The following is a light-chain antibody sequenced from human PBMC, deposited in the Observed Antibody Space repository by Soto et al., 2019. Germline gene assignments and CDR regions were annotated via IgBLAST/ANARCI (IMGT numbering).Light chain of an antibody. J-gene: IGLJ3*02. Sequence: QYVLTQSPSASGTPGQRVTISCSGSSSNIGSNTVNWYQQFPGTAPKLLIHSNNQRPSGVPDRFSGSKSGTSASLAIRGLQSEDEADYYCAAWDDSLNGWVFGGGTKVTVL. CDR1: SSNIGSNT. CDR2: SNN. CDR3: AAWDDSLNGWV. V-gene: IGLV1-44*01.